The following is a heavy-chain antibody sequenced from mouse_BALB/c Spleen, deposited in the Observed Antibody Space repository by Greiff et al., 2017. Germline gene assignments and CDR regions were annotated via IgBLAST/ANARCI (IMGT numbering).Heavy chain of an antibody. J-gene: IGHJ1*01. CDR3: AREGDWYFDV. Sequence: EVKVVESGGGLVKPGGSLKLSCAASGFTFSSYAMSWVRQTPEKRLEWVASISSGGSTYYPDSVKGRFTISRDNARNILYLQMSSLRSEDTAMYYCAREGDWYFDVWGAGTTVTVSS. V-gene: IGHV5-6-5*01. CDR2: ISSGGST. CDR1: GFTFSSYA.